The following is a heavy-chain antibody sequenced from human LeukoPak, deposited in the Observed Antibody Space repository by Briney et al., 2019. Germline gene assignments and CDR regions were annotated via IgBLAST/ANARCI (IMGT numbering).Heavy chain of an antibody. J-gene: IGHJ4*02. V-gene: IGHV4-59*01. CDR1: GGSINNYF. D-gene: IGHD3-10*01. CDR2: IYHSGSA. Sequence: SETLSLTCTVSGGSINNYFWSWIRQSPGKGLEWIGYIYHSGSANYDPSLCSRVTISVDTSRNQVSLKLSSVTAADTAVYFCARSSAGPNRYFDYWGQGTLVTVSS. CDR3: ARSSAGPNRYFDY.